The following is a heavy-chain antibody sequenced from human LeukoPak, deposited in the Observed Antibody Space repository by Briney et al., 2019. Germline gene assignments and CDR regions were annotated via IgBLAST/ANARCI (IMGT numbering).Heavy chain of an antibody. CDR3: ARGSGSYPPLDY. Sequence: SETLSLTCTVSGGSISRYYWSWLRQPAGEGLEWIGRIFGCGSTNYNPSLKSRLTMSVDTSKNQFSLKLTSVTAADTAVYYCARGSGSYPPLDYWGQGTLVTVFS. V-gene: IGHV4-4*07. J-gene: IGHJ4*02. CDR1: GGSISRYY. D-gene: IGHD3-10*01. CDR2: IFGCGST.